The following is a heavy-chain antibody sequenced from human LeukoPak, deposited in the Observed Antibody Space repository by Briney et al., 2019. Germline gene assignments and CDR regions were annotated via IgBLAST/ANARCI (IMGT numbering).Heavy chain of an antibody. D-gene: IGHD3-22*01. CDR1: GYTFTSYG. V-gene: IGHV1-18*01. J-gene: IGHJ4*02. Sequence: GASVKVSCKASGYTFTSYGISWVRQAPGQGLEWMGWISAYNGNTNYAQKLQGRVTMTTDTSTSTAYMELRSLRSEDTAVYYCARNYYDSSGYYQPFGYWGQGTLVTVSS. CDR3: ARNYYDSSGYYQPFGY. CDR2: ISAYNGNT.